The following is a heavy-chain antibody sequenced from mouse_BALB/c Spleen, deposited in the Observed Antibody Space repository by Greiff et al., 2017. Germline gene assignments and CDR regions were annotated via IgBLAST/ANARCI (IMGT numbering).Heavy chain of an antibody. CDR2: INPGNGRT. J-gene: IGHJ4*01. CDR3: ARWAYYYAMDY. V-gene: IGHV1S81*02. CDR1: GSTFTSYG. Sequence: QVQLQQPGAELVKPGPSLRLSCKASGSTFTSYGMTGLKQRPGQGLGGIGEINPGNGRTNYNEKFKSRATLTIDKSSSTAYMQLSSLTSEDSAVYYCARWAYYYAMDYWGQGTSVTVSS.